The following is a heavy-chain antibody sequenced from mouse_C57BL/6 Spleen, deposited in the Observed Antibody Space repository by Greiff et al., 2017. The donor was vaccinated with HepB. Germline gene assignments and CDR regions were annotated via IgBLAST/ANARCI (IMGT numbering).Heavy chain of an antibody. CDR2: SNPSNGGT. D-gene: IGHD1-2*01. V-gene: IGHV1-53*01. CDR1: GYTFTSYW. Sequence: QVHVKQSGTELVKPGASVKLSCKASGYTFTSYWMHWVKQRPGQGLEWIGNSNPSNGGTNFNEKFKSKATLTVDKSSSTAYMQLSSLTSEDSAVYYCAITTAYYFDYWGQGTTLTVSS. J-gene: IGHJ2*01. CDR3: AITTAYYFDY.